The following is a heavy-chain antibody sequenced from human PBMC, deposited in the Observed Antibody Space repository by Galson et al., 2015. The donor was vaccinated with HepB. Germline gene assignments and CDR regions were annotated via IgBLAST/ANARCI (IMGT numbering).Heavy chain of an antibody. Sequence: SLRLSCAASGFTFSSYWMNWVRQAPGKGLEWVAPINQDGSSKYYVDSVKGRITIPRENAKDSVYLKLDSLRAEDTAVYYCARRVSLVRGIITKPDYYYGMDVWGQGTTVTVAS. J-gene: IGHJ6*02. D-gene: IGHD3-10*01. CDR1: GFTFSSYW. CDR2: INQDGSSK. CDR3: ARRVSLVRGIITKPDYYYGMDV. V-gene: IGHV3-7*01.